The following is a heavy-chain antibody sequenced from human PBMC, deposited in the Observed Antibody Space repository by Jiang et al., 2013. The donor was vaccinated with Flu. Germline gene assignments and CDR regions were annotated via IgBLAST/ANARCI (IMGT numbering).Heavy chain of an antibody. CDR3: ARWGTGNLDY. J-gene: IGHJ4*02. V-gene: IGHV3-7*01. CDR1: GFTFSGYW. D-gene: IGHD3-16*01. Sequence: QLLESGGGWVQPGGSLRLSCAASGFTFSGYWMSWVRQAPGKGPEWVANINQDGSERVYVHSVKGRFTISRDNPRKSLYLQLNGLTAEDTAVYYCARWGTGNLDYWGQGILVT. CDR2: INQDGSER.